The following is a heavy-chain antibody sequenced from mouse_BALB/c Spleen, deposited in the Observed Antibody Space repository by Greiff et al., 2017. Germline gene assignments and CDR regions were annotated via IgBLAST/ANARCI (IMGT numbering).Heavy chain of an antibody. CDR3: ARRSTAKDAMDY. J-gene: IGHJ4*01. CDR1: GFTFSSYA. CDR2: ISSGGST. Sequence: EAKLEESGGGLVKPGGSLKLSCAASGFTFSSYAMSWVRQTPEKRLEWVASISSGGSTYYPDSVKGRFTISRDNARNILYLQMSSLRSEDTAMYYCARRSTAKDAMDYWGQGTSVTVSS. V-gene: IGHV5-6-5*01. D-gene: IGHD1-2*01.